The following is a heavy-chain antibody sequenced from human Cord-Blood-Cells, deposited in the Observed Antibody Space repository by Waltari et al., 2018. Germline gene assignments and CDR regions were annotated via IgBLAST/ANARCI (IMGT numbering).Heavy chain of an antibody. CDR1: GYTFTSYD. Sequence: QVQLVQSGAEVKKPGASVKVSCKASGYTFTSYDINWVRQATGQGLEWRGWMNPNSGNTGYAQKFQGRVTMTRNTSISTAYMGLSSLRSEDTAVYYCARGEYSGYDYYYYYGMDVWGQGTTVTVSS. CDR3: ARGEYSGYDYYYYYGMDV. CDR2: MNPNSGNT. D-gene: IGHD5-12*01. V-gene: IGHV1-8*01. J-gene: IGHJ6*02.